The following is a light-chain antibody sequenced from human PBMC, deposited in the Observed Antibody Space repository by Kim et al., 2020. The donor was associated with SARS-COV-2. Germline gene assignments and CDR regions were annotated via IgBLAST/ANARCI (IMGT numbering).Light chain of an antibody. CDR2: GAS. CDR1: WDSGNY. V-gene: IGKV1-33*01. CDR3: QHYFDLPLT. Sequence: ASGGARVTITCQVNWDSGNYLNWYQHKPGKAPKVLIYGASNLETGVPSRFSGSGYGTQFTLTINNLQAEDIATYYCQHYFDLPLTFGGGTKVDIK. J-gene: IGKJ4*01.